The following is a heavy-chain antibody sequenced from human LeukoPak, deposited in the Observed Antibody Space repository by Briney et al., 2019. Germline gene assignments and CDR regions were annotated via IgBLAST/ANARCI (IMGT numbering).Heavy chain of an antibody. V-gene: IGHV3-11*05. CDR1: GFTFSDYY. D-gene: IGHD3-10*01. CDR2: ISTSSSYT. CDR3: ARGGGSRLDY. J-gene: IGHJ4*02. Sequence: GGSLRLSCAASGFTFSDYYMSWIRQAPGMGLEWVSYISTSSSYTSYADSVKGRFTISRDDAKNSLYLQMNSLRAEDTAVYYCARGGGSRLDYWGQGTLVTVSS.